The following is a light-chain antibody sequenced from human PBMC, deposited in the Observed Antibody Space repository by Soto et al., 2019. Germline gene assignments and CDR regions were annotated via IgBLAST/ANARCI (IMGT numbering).Light chain of an antibody. CDR3: SSYTSDSHLV. V-gene: IGLV2-14*01. CDR2: EVS. Sequence: QSALTQPASVSGSPGQSITISCTGISSDVGGYNYVSWFQQHPGKAPKLMIYEVSNRPSGVSDRLSGSKSGYTASLTISGLQAEDEADYYCSSYTSDSHLVFGGGTKLTVL. CDR1: SSDVGGYNY. J-gene: IGLJ2*01.